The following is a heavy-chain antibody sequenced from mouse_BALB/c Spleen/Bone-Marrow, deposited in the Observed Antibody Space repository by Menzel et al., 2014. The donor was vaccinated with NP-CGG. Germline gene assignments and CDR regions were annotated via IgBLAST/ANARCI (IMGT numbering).Heavy chain of an antibody. Sequence: QVQLQQSGPELVRPGVSVKISCKGSGYTFTDYAMHWVKQSHAKSLEWIGVISTYSGNTNYNQKFKGKATMTVDKSSSTAYMELARLTSEVSAIYYCARSGYGYDWFAYWGQGTLVTVSA. CDR3: ARSGYGYDWFAY. D-gene: IGHD2-2*01. CDR2: ISTYSGNT. V-gene: IGHV1-67*01. J-gene: IGHJ3*01. CDR1: GYTFTDYA.